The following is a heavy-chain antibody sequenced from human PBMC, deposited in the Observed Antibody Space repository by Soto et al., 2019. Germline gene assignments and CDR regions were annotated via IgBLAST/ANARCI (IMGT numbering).Heavy chain of an antibody. Sequence: GGSLRLSCAASGFTLSSYALSWVRQAPGKGLEWVSDIYFDGSTTYYADSVKGRLTVSRDNAKNTVYLHVNTLRDEDTAVYYCARGGAMGVDYWGQGTLVTVSS. V-gene: IGHV3-48*02. CDR1: GFTLSSYA. CDR2: IYFDGSTT. J-gene: IGHJ4*02. CDR3: ARGGAMGVDY. D-gene: IGHD1-26*01.